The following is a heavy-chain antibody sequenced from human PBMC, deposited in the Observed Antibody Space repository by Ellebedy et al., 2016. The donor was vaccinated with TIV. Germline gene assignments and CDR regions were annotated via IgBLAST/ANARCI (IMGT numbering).Heavy chain of an antibody. J-gene: IGHJ6*02. Sequence: SETLSLTXTVSGGSISSSSYYWGWIRQPPGKGLEWIGSIYYSGSTYYNPPLKSRVTISVDTSKNQFSLKLSSVTAADTAVYYCARHRDYYYGMDVWGQGTTVTVSS. CDR2: IYYSGST. CDR1: GGSISSSSYY. D-gene: IGHD3-10*01. V-gene: IGHV4-39*01. CDR3: ARHRDYYYGMDV.